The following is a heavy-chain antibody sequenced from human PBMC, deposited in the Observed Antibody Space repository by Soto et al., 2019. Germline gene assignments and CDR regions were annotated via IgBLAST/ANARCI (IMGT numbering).Heavy chain of an antibody. Sequence: PSETLSLTCAVSGGSISSGGYSWSWIRQPPGKGLEWIGYIYHSGSTYYNPSLKSRVTISVDRSKNQFSLKLSSVTAADTAVYYCARGYFDWFAPWGQGTLVPVAS. CDR3: ARGYFDWFAP. CDR1: GGSISSGGYS. J-gene: IGHJ5*02. V-gene: IGHV4-30-2*01. D-gene: IGHD3-9*01. CDR2: IYHSGST.